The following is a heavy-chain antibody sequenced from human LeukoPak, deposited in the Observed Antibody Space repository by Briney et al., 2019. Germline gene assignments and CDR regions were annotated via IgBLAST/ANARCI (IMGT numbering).Heavy chain of an antibody. CDR2: IRYDGSNK. J-gene: IGHJ5*02. V-gene: IGHV3-30*02. CDR1: GFTFSSYG. CDR3: AKDVLGYYGSGSYFNWFDP. D-gene: IGHD3-10*01. Sequence: GGSLRLSCAASGFTFSSYGMHWVRQAPGKGLEWVAFIRYDGSNKYYADSVKGRFTISRDNSKNTLYLQMNSLRAEDTAVYYCAKDVLGYYGSGSYFNWFDPWGQGTLVTVSS.